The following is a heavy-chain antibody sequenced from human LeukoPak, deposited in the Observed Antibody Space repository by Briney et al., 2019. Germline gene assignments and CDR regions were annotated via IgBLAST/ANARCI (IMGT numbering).Heavy chain of an antibody. J-gene: IGHJ4*02. V-gene: IGHV3-30*18. CDR3: AKKGETGSPYAGFDY. CDR1: GFTFTTYA. D-gene: IGHD3-10*01. CDR2: ISYDGSAK. Sequence: PGGSLRLSCAASGFTFTTYAMTWVRQAPGKGLEWVAVISYDGSAKYYLDSVKGRFTISRDNSRNTVSLQMDSLRPEDTAVYYCAKKGETGSPYAGFDYWGQGTLVTVSS.